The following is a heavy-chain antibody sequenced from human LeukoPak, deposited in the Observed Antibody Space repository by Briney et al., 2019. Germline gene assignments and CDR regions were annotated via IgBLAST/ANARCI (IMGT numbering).Heavy chain of an antibody. Sequence: GGSLRLSCAASGFTFSNYGMHWVRQAPGKGLEWVAVIWYDGSNKYYADSVKGRFTFSRDNSKNTLYLQMNSPRAEDTAVYYCARENLLGGFFDYWGQGILVTVSS. V-gene: IGHV3-33*01. D-gene: IGHD5-12*01. CDR3: ARENLLGGFFDY. J-gene: IGHJ4*02. CDR2: IWYDGSNK. CDR1: GFTFSNYG.